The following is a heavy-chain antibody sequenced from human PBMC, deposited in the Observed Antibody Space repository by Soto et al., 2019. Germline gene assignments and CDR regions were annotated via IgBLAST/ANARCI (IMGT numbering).Heavy chain of an antibody. D-gene: IGHD2-21*02. V-gene: IGHV3-21*01. CDR1: GFTFSSYS. Sequence: GGSLRLSCAASGFTFSSYSMNWVRHAPGKGLEWVSSISSSSSYIYYADSVKGRFAISRDNAKNSLYLQMNSLRAEDTAVYYCARDLAYCGGDCYSGFDYWGQGTLVTVSS. CDR2: ISSSSSYI. CDR3: ARDLAYCGGDCYSGFDY. J-gene: IGHJ4*02.